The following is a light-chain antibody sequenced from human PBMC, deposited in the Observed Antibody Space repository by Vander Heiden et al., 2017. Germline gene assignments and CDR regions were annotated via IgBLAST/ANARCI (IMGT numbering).Light chain of an antibody. CDR1: SSNIGSNP. CDR2: SNN. J-gene: IGLJ2*01. V-gene: IGLV1-44*01. Sequence: QSVLPQPPSASGTPGPGVTISCSGSSSNIGSNPVTWYQQLPGTAPKLLIYSNNQRPSGVPDRFSGSKSGTSASLAISGLQSEDEADYYCAAWDDSLNGPVFGGGTKLTVL. CDR3: AAWDDSLNGPV.